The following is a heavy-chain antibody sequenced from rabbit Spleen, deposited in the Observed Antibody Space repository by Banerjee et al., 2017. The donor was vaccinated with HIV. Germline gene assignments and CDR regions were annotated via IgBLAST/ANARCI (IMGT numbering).Heavy chain of an antibody. D-gene: IGHD8-1*01. CDR1: GFDFSGSYY. V-gene: IGHV1S45*01. Sequence: QEQLVESGGGLVQPEGSLTLTCKASGFDFSGSYYMCWVRQAPGKGLEWIGCIKITTGKTYYATWARGRFTISKTSSTTVTLQMTSLTVADTATYFCARDTGSSFSSYGMDLWGQGTLVTVS. J-gene: IGHJ6*01. CDR3: ARDTGSSFSSYGMDL. CDR2: IKITTGKT.